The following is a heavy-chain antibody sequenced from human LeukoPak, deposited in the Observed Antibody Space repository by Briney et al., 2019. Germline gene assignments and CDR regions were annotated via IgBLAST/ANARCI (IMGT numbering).Heavy chain of an antibody. V-gene: IGHV3-23*01. J-gene: IGHJ4*02. CDR1: GFTFSSYT. Sequence: GGSLRLSCAASGFTFSSYTMSWVRQAPGKGLEWVSAINTGDGTTYADSVKGRFTISRDNSKSTLCLQMNSLRAEDTAVYYCAKQLGYCSDGSCYFPYWGQGTLVTVSS. D-gene: IGHD2-15*01. CDR2: INTGDGT. CDR3: AKQLGYCSDGSCYFPY.